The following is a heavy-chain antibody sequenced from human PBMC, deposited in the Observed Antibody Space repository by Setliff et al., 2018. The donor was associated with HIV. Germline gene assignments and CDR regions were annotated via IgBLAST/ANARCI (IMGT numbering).Heavy chain of an antibody. V-gene: IGHV3-48*03. Sequence: PGGSLRLSCAASGFIFSSYEMNWVRQAPGKGLEWVSYISSSGSTIYYADSVKGRFTISRDNAKNSLYLQMNSLRAEDTAVYYCARTDDAFDIWGQGTMVTVSS. J-gene: IGHJ3*02. CDR3: ARTDDAFDI. CDR2: ISSSGSTI. CDR1: GFIFSSYE.